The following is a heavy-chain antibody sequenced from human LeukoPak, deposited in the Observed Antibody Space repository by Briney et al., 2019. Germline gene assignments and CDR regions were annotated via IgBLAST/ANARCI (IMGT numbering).Heavy chain of an antibody. D-gene: IGHD5-24*01. CDR1: GYTFTSYA. CDR2: INAGNGNT. J-gene: IGHJ6*02. Sequence: ASVKVSCKASGYTFTSYAMHWGRQAPGQSLEWMGWINAGNGNTKYSQKFQGRVTMTTDTSTSTAYMELRSLRSDDTAVYYCAREGVEYYGMDVWGQGTTVTVSS. V-gene: IGHV1-3*01. CDR3: AREGVEYYGMDV.